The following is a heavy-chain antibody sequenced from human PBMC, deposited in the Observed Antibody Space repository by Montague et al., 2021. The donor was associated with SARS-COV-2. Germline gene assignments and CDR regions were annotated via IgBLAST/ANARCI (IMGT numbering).Heavy chain of an antibody. V-gene: IGHV2-70*11. Sequence: PALVKPTQTLTLTCTFSGFSLSTSGMCVSWIRQPPGKALEWLARIDWDDDKYYSPSLKTRLTIAKDTSKNQVVLTMTNMDPVDTATYCCARRTYEILTGYDYGMDVWGQGTTVTVSS. CDR2: IDWDDDK. D-gene: IGHD3-9*01. CDR3: ARRTYEILTGYDYGMDV. CDR1: GFSLSTSGMC. J-gene: IGHJ6*02.